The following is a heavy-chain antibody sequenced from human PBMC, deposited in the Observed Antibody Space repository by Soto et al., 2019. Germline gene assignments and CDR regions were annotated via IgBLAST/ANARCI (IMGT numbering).Heavy chain of an antibody. Sequence: ASVKVSCKASGYTLTELSMHWVRQAPGKGLEWMGGFDPEDGETIYAQKFQGRVTMTEDTSTDTAYMELSSLRSEDTAVYYCATVLGKLEPRGWFDPWGQGTLVTVSS. CDR3: ATVLGKLEPRGWFDP. J-gene: IGHJ5*02. D-gene: IGHD1-1*01. CDR2: FDPEDGET. V-gene: IGHV1-24*01. CDR1: GYTLTELS.